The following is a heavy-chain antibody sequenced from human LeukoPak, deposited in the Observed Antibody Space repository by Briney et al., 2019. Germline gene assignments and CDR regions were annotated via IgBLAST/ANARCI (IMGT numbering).Heavy chain of an antibody. Sequence: SETLSLTCTVSGGPISSSSYYWGWIRQPPGKGLEWIGSIYYSGSTYYNPSLKSRVTISVDTSKNQFSLKLSSVTAADTAVYYCARSYYYGSGSDRGDNNWFDPWGQGTLVTVSS. V-gene: IGHV4-39*01. CDR3: ARSYYYGSGSDRGDNNWFDP. CDR2: IYYSGST. D-gene: IGHD3-10*01. J-gene: IGHJ5*02. CDR1: GGPISSSSYY.